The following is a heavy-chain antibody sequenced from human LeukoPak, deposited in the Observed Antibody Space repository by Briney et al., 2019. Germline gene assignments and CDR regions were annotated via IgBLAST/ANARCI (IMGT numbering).Heavy chain of an antibody. D-gene: IGHD6-6*01. CDR2: MNPNSGNT. V-gene: IGHV1-8*01. Sequence: ASVKVSCKASGYTFTSYDINWVRQATGQGLEWMGWMNPNSGNTGYAQKFQGRVTMTRDTSTSTVYMELSSLRSEDTAVYYCATWGSIAARPLDYWGQGTLVTVSS. CDR1: GYTFTSYD. CDR3: ATWGSIAARPLDY. J-gene: IGHJ4*02.